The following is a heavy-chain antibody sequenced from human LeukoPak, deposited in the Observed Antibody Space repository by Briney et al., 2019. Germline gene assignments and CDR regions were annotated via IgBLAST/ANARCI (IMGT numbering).Heavy chain of an antibody. J-gene: IGHJ4*02. CDR2: IPQDGRAQ. Sequence: PGGSLRLSCAASGFTFSSFWMSWVRQAPGKGLEWVAAIPQDGRAQYYVDSVKGRFTISRDNAKNSLYLQMNSLSAGDTAVYYCANSGDYDLVTGNPHRDYWGQGTLVSVSS. CDR1: GFTFSSFW. CDR3: ANSGDYDLVTGNPHRDY. V-gene: IGHV3-7*01. D-gene: IGHD3-9*01.